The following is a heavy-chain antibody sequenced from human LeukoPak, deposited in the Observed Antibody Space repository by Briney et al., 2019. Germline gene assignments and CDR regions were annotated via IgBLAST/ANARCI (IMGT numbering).Heavy chain of an antibody. Sequence: PGGSLRLSCAASGFTFSSYWVSWVRQAPGKGLEWVANIKQDGSEKYYVDSVKGRSTISRDNAKNSLYLQMNSLRAEDTAVYYCARDKILGATLFDCWGQGTLVTVSS. CDR3: ARDKILGATLFDC. CDR2: IKQDGSEK. J-gene: IGHJ4*02. V-gene: IGHV3-7*01. CDR1: GFTFSSYW. D-gene: IGHD2/OR15-2a*01.